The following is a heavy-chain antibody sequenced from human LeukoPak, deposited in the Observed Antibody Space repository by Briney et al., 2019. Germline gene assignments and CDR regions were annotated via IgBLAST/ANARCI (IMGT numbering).Heavy chain of an antibody. Sequence: PSETLSLTCAVYGGSFSGYYWSWIRQPPGKGLEWIREINHSGSTNYNPSLKSRVTISVDTSKNQFSLKLSSVTAADTAVYYCARVQYQLLYLYYYYYMDVWGTGSTVTVSS. V-gene: IGHV4-34*01. CDR2: INHSGST. J-gene: IGHJ6*03. CDR1: GGSFSGYY. D-gene: IGHD2-2*02. CDR3: ARVQYQLLYLYYYYYMDV.